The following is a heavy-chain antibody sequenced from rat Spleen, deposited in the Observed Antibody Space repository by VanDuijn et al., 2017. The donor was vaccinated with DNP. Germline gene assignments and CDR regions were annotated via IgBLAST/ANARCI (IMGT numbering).Heavy chain of an antibody. J-gene: IGHJ2*01. CDR3: ARHVLPLRVWDY. CDR2: ISYDGYTT. CDR1: GFTFSDYY. Sequence: EVQLVESGGGLVQPGRSLKLSCAASGFTFSDYYMAWVRQAPTKGLEWVAYISYDGYTTYHGDSVRGRFTISRDIATSTLYLQINGLRSEDMGTYYCARHVLPLRVWDYWGQGVMVTVSS. D-gene: IGHD1-4*01. V-gene: IGHV5-22*01.